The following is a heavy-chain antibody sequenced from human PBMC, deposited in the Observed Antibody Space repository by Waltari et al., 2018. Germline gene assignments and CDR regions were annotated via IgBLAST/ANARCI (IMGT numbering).Heavy chain of an antibody. J-gene: IGHJ5*02. CDR1: GGSISSSSYY. V-gene: IGHV4-39*07. CDR2: MDYSGRT. CDR3: ARGFGSATTSRFDP. D-gene: IGHD5-12*01. Sequence: QLQLPESGPGLVKPLETLSLTCTVFGGSISSSSYYWGWIRQPPEKGLEWVASMDYSGRTYYNPSLKSRVTISVDTSKNQFSLEVRSVTAADTAVYYCARGFGSATTSRFDPWGQGIVVTVSS.